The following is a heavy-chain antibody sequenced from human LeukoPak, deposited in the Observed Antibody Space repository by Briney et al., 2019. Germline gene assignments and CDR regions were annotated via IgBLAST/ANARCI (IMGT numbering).Heavy chain of an antibody. CDR2: INQDGSEK. Sequence: GGSLRLSCAASGFNFSNYWMSWLRQAPGEGREGVANINQDGSEKYYVDSVKGRFTISRDNAKNSLFLQMNSLRAEDTAVYYCARGRGYSYHDYWGQGTLVTVSS. CDR1: GFNFSNYW. D-gene: IGHD5-18*01. J-gene: IGHJ4*02. V-gene: IGHV3-7*01. CDR3: ARGRGYSYHDY.